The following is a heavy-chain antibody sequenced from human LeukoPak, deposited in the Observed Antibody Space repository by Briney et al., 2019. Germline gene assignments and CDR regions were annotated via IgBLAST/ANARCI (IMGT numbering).Heavy chain of an antibody. V-gene: IGHV3-23*01. CDR2: ISPSGDIT. CDR3: VRDLHWGGFDV. Sequence: GGTLRLSCAASGFTFSTYGMNWIRQAPGKGLEWVSGISPSGDITYYADSVMGRFSISRDNPKSTVSLQMSSLRAEDTALYYCVRDLHWGGFDVWGQGTMVTVSS. CDR1: GFTFSTYG. J-gene: IGHJ3*01. D-gene: IGHD7-27*01.